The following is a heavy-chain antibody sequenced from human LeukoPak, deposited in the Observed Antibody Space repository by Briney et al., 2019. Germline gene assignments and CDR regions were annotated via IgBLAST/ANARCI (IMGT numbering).Heavy chain of an antibody. CDR3: ARDLRGIHDY. CDR2: IKQDGSEK. Sequence: GSLRLSCAASGFTFSNYWLTWVRQAPGKGLEWVANIKQDGSEKYYVDSVKGRFTISGDNAKNSLYLQMNSLRAEDTAVYYCARDLRGIHDYWGQGTLVTVSS. CDR1: GFTFSNYW. V-gene: IGHV3-7*01. J-gene: IGHJ4*02. D-gene: IGHD3-16*01.